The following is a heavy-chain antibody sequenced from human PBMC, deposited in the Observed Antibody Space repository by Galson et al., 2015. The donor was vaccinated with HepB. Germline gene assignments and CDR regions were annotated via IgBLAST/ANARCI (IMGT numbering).Heavy chain of an antibody. CDR3: ARDVLDFWSGYLYSGRGDEDVTNWFDP. Sequence: SVKVSCKASGGTFSSYAISWVRQAPGQGLEWMGGIIPIFGTANYAQKFQGRVTITADKSTSTAYMELSSLRSEDTAVYYCARDVLDFWSGYLYSGRGDEDVTNWFDPWGQGTLVTVSS. CDR1: GGTFSSYA. D-gene: IGHD3-3*01. CDR2: IIPIFGTA. J-gene: IGHJ5*02. V-gene: IGHV1-69*06.